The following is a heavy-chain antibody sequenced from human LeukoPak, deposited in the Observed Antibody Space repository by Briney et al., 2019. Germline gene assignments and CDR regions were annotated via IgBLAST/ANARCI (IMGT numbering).Heavy chain of an antibody. D-gene: IGHD4-17*01. J-gene: IGHJ4*02. Sequence: PGGSLRLSCAASGFTFSSYSMNWVRQAPGKGLEWVSSISSSSSYIYYADSVKGRFTISRDNAKNSLYLQMNSLRAEDTAVYYCARDSHGDKWEPYFDYWGQGTLVTVSS. CDR2: ISSSSSYI. V-gene: IGHV3-21*01. CDR1: GFTFSSYS. CDR3: ARDSHGDKWEPYFDY.